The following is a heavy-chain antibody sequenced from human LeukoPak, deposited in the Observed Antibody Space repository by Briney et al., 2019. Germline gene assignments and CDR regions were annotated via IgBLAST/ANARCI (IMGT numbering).Heavy chain of an antibody. CDR2: IYYSGST. D-gene: IGHD4-17*01. CDR1: GGSISSYY. CDR3: ARGEDGTGDYRPTYFDS. V-gene: IGHV4-59*08. J-gene: IGHJ4*02. Sequence: SETLSLTCTVSGGSISSYYWSWIRQPPGKGLEWIGYIYYSGSTNYNPSLKSRVTISVDTSKNQFSLKLSSVTAADTAVYYCARGEDGTGDYRPTYFDSWGQGTLVTVSS.